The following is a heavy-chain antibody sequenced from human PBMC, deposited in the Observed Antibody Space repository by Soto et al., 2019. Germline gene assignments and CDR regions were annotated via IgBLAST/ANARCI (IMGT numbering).Heavy chain of an antibody. D-gene: IGHD2-2*02. J-gene: IGHJ5*02. CDR2: ISAYNGNT. Sequence: GASVKVCCKASGYTYNSYGISWVRQAPGQGLEWMGWISAYNGNTNYAQKLQGRVTMTTDTSTSTAYMELRSLRSDDTAVYYCARDLVVVPAAIEPWGQGTLVTVS. CDR3: ARDLVVVPAAIEP. CDR1: GYTYNSYG. V-gene: IGHV1-18*01.